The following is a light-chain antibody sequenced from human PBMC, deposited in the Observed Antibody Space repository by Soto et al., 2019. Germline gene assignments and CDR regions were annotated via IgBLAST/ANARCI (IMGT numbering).Light chain of an antibody. CDR2: YAS. CDR1: QSISNW. J-gene: IGKJ1*01. V-gene: IGKV1-5*01. Sequence: DIQMTQSPSTLSASVGDRVTITCRASQSISNWLAWYQQKPGKAPKLLIYYASTLESGVQSRFSGSGSGTEFTLTISSLQPDDFATYYCQQYNSYSWTFGQGTKVEIK. CDR3: QQYNSYSWT.